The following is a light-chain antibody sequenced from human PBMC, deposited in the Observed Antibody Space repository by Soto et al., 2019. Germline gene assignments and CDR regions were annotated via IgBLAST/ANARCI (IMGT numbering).Light chain of an antibody. CDR1: RSNIGSNT. J-gene: IGLJ3*02. CDR3: AAWDDSLNGWV. Sequence: QSVLTQPPSASGTPGQRVTISCSGSRSNIGSNTVNWYQQLPGTAPKLLIYSNNQRPSGVPDRFSGSKSGTSASLAISGLQSEDEAHYYCAAWDDSLNGWVFGGGTQLTVL. CDR2: SNN. V-gene: IGLV1-44*01.